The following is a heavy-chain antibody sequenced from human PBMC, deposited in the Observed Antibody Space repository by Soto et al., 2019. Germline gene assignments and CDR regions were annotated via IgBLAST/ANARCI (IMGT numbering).Heavy chain of an antibody. V-gene: IGHV4-4*02. J-gene: IGHJ3*02. CDR3: ARDPRPYGGLKHAFDI. CDR2: IYHSGST. CDR1: GGSISSSNW. D-gene: IGHD4-17*01. Sequence: QVQLQESGPGLVKPSGTLSLTCAVSGGSISSSNWWSWVRQPPGKGLEWIGEIYHSGSTNYNPSRKSRVTISVDKSKNQFTLKLSSVTAADTAVYYCARDPRPYGGLKHAFDIWGQGTMVTVSS.